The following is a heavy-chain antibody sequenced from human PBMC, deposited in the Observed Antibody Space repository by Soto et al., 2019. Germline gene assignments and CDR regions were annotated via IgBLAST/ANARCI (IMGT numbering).Heavy chain of an antibody. J-gene: IGHJ3*02. CDR1: GFTFSSYA. V-gene: IGHV3-23*01. CDR3: ATAIPYRSGGSCYGDAFDI. CDR2: ISGSSGST. D-gene: IGHD2-15*01. Sequence: PGGSLRLSCAASGFTFSSYAMSWVRQAPGKGLEWVSAISGSSGSTYYADSVKGRFTISRDNSKNTLYLQMNSLRAEDTAVYYCATAIPYRSGGSCYGDAFDIWGQGTMVTVSS.